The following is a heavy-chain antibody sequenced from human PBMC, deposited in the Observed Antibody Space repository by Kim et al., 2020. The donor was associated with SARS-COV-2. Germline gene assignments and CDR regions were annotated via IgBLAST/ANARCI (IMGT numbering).Heavy chain of an antibody. D-gene: IGHD4-17*01. CDR2: INHSGST. CDR3: ARVSESMTTVTNNFDY. V-gene: IGHV4-34*01. Sequence: SETLSLTCAVYGGSFSGYYWSWIRQPPGKGLEWIGEINHSGSTNYNPSLKSRVTISVDTSKNQFSLKLSSVTAADTAVYYCARVSESMTTVTNNFDYWGQGTLVTVSS. J-gene: IGHJ4*02. CDR1: GGSFSGYY.